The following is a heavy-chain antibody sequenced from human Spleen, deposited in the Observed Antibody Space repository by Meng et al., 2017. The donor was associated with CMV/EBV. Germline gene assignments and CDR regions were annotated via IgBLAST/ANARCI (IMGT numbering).Heavy chain of an antibody. V-gene: IGHV4-34*01. CDR1: GGSFRGSY. CDR3: ARDRQNLAAGFDY. D-gene: IGHD6-25*01. CDR2: FNHSGST. J-gene: IGHJ4*02. Sequence: CSVSGGSFRGSYWSCLRQPPGTGLEWIGDFNHSGSTTYTPSLKSRVTISVDTSKNQFSLNLSSVTAADTAVYYCARDRQNLAAGFDYWGQGTLVTVSS.